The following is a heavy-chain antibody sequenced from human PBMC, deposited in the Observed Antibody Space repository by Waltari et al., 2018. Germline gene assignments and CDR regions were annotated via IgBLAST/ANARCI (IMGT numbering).Heavy chain of an antibody. D-gene: IGHD3-10*01. V-gene: IGHV3-7*01. CDR3: ARGDTMVRGVPNF. CDR2: IKQDGSEK. J-gene: IGHJ4*02. Sequence: EVQLVESGGGLVQPGGSLRLSCAASGFTFRSYWMSWVRQAPGKGLEWVANIKQDGSEKYYVDSVKGRFTISRDNAKNSLYLQMNSLRAEDTAVYYCARGDTMVRGVPNFWGQGTLVTVSS. CDR1: GFTFRSYW.